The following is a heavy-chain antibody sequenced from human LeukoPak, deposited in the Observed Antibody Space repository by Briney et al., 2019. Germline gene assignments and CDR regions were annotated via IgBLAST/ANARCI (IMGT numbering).Heavy chain of an antibody. J-gene: IGHJ4*02. CDR2: IYYSGST. CDR3: ARDDSSGYDY. V-gene: IGHV4-59*01. Sequence: SETLSLTCTVSGGSISSYYWSWIRQPPGKGLEWIGHIYYSGSTNYNPSLKSRVTISVDTSKNQFSLKLSSVTAADTAVYYCARDDSSGYDYWGQGTLVTVSS. D-gene: IGHD3-22*01. CDR1: GGSISSYY.